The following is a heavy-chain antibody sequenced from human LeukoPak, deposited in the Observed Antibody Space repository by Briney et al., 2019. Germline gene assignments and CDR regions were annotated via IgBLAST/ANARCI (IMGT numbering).Heavy chain of an antibody. CDR1: GGSISSSSYY. V-gene: IGHV4-39*01. CDR3: ARSGGFGATRYYYYGMDV. CDR2: IYYSGST. D-gene: IGHD3-10*01. Sequence: SETLSLTCTVSGGSISSSSYYWGWIRQPPGKGLEWIGSIYYSGSTYYNPSLKSRVTISVDTSKNQFSLKLSSVTAADTAVYYCARSGGFGATRYYYYGMDVWGQGTTVTLSS. J-gene: IGHJ6*02.